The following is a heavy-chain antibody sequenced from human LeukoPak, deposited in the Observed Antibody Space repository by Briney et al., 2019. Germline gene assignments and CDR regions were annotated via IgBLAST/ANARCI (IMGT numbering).Heavy chain of an antibody. J-gene: IGHJ6*02. Sequence: ASVKVSCKASGYTFTGYYMHWVRQAPGQGRAWMGWINPNSGGTNYAQKFQGRVTMTRDTSISTAYMELSRLRSHDTAVYYCARVHTAMATSYGMDVWGQGTTVTVSS. CDR2: INPNSGGT. CDR1: GYTFTGYY. D-gene: IGHD5-18*01. CDR3: ARVHTAMATSYGMDV. V-gene: IGHV1-2*02.